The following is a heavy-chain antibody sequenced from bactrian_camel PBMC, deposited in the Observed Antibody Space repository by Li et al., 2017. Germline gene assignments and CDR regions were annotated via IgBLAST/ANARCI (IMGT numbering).Heavy chain of an antibody. D-gene: IGHD4*01. V-gene: IGHV3-2*01. CDR1: GLIFSSYY. CDR2: IYVGIGST. J-gene: IGHJ6*01. CDR3: KTKSSDGDYAPYCFGY. Sequence: QVQLVESGGGLVQPGGSLSLSCAASGLIFSSYYMSWVRQAPGKGLEWVSSIYVGIGSTTYADSVKGRFTISQDKDTVYLQMNSLKPEDTAMYSCKTKSSDGDYAPYCFGYYGHGTQVTVS.